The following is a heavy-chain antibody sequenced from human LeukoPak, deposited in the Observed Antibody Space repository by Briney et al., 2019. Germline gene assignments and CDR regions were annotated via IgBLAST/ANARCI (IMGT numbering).Heavy chain of an antibody. D-gene: IGHD5-18*01. CDR2: IYYSGST. CDR3: ARHRGKYSPHDAFDI. J-gene: IGHJ3*02. Sequence: SETLSLTCTVSGGSISSSGYYWGCIRQPPGKGLEWFGSIYYSGSTYYNPSLKSRVTISVDTSKNQFSLKLSSVTAADTAVYYCARHRGKYSPHDAFDIWGQGTMVTVSS. CDR1: GGSISSSGYY. V-gene: IGHV4-39*01.